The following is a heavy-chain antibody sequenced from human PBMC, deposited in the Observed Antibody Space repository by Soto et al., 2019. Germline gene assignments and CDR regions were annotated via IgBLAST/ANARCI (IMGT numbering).Heavy chain of an antibody. CDR2: ISGTGGST. V-gene: IGHV3-23*01. CDR1: RFTLSCYA. J-gene: IGHJ5*02. CDR3: ARHNNWFDP. Sequence: GGDVRLSCASSRFTLSCYAMSWVRQAPGKGLEWVSAISGTGGSTYYADTVKGRFTISRDNSKNTLYLQMNSLRASDTAMYYCARHNNWFDPWGQGTLVTVSS.